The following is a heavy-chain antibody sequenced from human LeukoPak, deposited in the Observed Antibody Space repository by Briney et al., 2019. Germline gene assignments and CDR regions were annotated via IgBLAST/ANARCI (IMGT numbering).Heavy chain of an antibody. CDR1: GYTFTSYG. J-gene: IGHJ4*02. V-gene: IGHV1-69*13. CDR2: IIPIFGTA. CDR3: ARAHRQLERLGRYYFDY. Sequence: ASVKVSCKASGYTFTSYGISWVRQAPGQGLEWMGGIIPIFGTANYAQKFQGRVTITADESTSTAYMELSSLRSEDTAVYYCARAHRQLERLGRYYFDYWGQGTLVTVSS. D-gene: IGHD1-1*01.